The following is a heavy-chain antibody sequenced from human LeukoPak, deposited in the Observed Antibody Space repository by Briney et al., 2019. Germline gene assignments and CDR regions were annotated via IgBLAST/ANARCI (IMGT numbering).Heavy chain of an antibody. CDR3: ARALTGSSSAFDY. V-gene: IGHV1-3*01. Sequence: ASVKVSCKASGYTFTSYAMHRVRQAPGQRLEWMGWINAGNGNTKYSQKFQGRVTITRDTSASTAYMELSSLRSEDTAVYYCARALTGSSSAFDYWGQGTLVTVSS. D-gene: IGHD6-13*01. CDR1: GYTFTSYA. CDR2: INAGNGNT. J-gene: IGHJ4*02.